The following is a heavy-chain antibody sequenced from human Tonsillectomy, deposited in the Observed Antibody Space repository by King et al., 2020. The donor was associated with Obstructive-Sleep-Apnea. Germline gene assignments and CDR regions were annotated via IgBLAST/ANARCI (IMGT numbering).Heavy chain of an antibody. CDR1: GGSISSSSYY. CDR3: ARDTTPLNPDIVVVPAAPILPRPYFDY. Sequence: QLQESGPGLVKPSETLSLTCTVSGGSISSSSYYWGWIRQPPGKGLEWIGSIYYSGSTYYNPSLKSRVTISVDTSKNQFSLKLSSVTAADTAVYYCARDTTPLNPDIVVVPAAPILPRPYFDYWGQGTLVTVSS. D-gene: IGHD2-2*01. J-gene: IGHJ4*02. CDR2: IYYSGST. V-gene: IGHV4-39*07.